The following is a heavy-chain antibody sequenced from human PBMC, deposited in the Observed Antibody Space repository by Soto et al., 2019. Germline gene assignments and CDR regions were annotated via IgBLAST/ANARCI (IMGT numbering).Heavy chain of an antibody. D-gene: IGHD1-26*01. CDR3: GRGRSGQIVVFY. V-gene: IGHV1-2*02. J-gene: IGHJ4*02. CDR1: GYSFTGHY. CDR2: IGPESGAT. Sequence: ASVKVSCKASGYSFTGHYIHWVRQAPEQGPEWMGEIGPESGATRYAQKFQGRVTMTMDTSITTVYMELNNLRPDDTAIYYCGRGRSGQIVVFYWGQGTPVTVSS.